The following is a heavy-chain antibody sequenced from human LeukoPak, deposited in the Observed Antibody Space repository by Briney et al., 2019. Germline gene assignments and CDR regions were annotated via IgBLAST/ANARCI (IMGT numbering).Heavy chain of an antibody. CDR1: GDSITSGYY. Sequence: SETPSLTCVVSGDSITSGYYWAWIRQPPGKGLEWIGSIFHSGSTYRNPSLRSRVTISLNTSKNQISLILSSMTAADTAVYYCARSSSVDTALVGVHWFDPWGQGTLVTVSS. V-gene: IGHV4-38-2*01. CDR3: ARSSSVDTALVGVHWFDP. D-gene: IGHD5-18*01. CDR2: IFHSGST. J-gene: IGHJ5*02.